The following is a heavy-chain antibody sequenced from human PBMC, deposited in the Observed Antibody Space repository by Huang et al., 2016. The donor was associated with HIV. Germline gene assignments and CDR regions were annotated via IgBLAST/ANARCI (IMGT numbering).Heavy chain of an antibody. J-gene: IGHJ4*02. CDR1: GYTFSTYS. D-gene: IGHD3-22*01. Sequence: EVQLVESGGGLAQPGGSLRLSCVASGYTFSTYSMNWVRQAPGKGLEWVSYISKTSGATSYAESVNGRFTVSRDNVKNSLYLQMNRLRVEDTAMYYCVRDSSSGLQLRYWGQGALVIVS. CDR2: ISKTSGAT. V-gene: IGHV3-48*01. CDR3: VRDSSSGLQLRY.